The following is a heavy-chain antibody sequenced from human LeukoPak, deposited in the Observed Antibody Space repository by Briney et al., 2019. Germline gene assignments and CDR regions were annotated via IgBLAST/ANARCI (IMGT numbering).Heavy chain of an antibody. CDR1: GFTFSSYG. J-gene: IGHJ5*02. V-gene: IGHV3-33*06. Sequence: GGSLRLSCAASGFTFSSYGMHWVRQAPGKGLEWVAVIWYDGSNKYYADSVKGRFTISRDNSKSTLYLQMNSLRAEDTAVYYCAKGPRPSGVWFGELSDLGPFDPWGQGTLVTVSS. CDR3: AKGPRPSGVWFGELSDLGPFDP. CDR2: IWYDGSNK. D-gene: IGHD3-10*01.